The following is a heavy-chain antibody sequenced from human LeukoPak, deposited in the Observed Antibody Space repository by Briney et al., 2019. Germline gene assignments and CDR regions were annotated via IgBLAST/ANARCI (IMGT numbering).Heavy chain of an antibody. Sequence: VASVKVSCKASGYTFPSYYIHWVRQAPGLGLEWMGVIDPSGGSTTYAQRCQGRVTMTRDTSSSTVYMELSSLRSEDTALDYCARYYYFYYWGQGTRVTVSS. J-gene: IGHJ4*02. CDR3: ARYYYFYY. CDR2: IDPSGGST. CDR1: GYTFPSYY. V-gene: IGHV1-46*01.